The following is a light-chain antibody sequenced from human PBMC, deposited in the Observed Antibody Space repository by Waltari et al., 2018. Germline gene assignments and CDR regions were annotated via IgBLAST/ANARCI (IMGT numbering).Light chain of an antibody. J-gene: IGKJ3*01. CDR2: AAS. CDR1: EDIRNK. Sequence: AIQMTQSPSSLSASVGDRVTITCRASEDIRNKLGWYHQKPGKAPKLLIFAASSLQSGVPSRFSGSGSGTDFTLTISSLQPEDFVTYFCLQDYNYPFTFGPGTKVDFK. CDR3: LQDYNYPFT. V-gene: IGKV1-6*01.